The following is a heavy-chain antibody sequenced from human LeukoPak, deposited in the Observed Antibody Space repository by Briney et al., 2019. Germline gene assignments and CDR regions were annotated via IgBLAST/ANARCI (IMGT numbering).Heavy chain of an antibody. CDR2: MSNSGST. Sequence: SETLSLTCTVSGASISSSSSFFWAWIRQPPGKGLEWIGTMSNSGSTYYNPSLKSRVTISGDTSKNQFSLKLSSVTAADTAVFYCARRSQTTAGRGIDYWGQGTLVTVS. V-gene: IGHV4-39*01. J-gene: IGHJ4*02. CDR3: ARRSQTTAGRGIDY. CDR1: GASISSSSSFF. D-gene: IGHD6-13*01.